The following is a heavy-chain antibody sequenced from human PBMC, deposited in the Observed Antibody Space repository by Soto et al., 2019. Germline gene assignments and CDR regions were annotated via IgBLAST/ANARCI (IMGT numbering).Heavy chain of an antibody. Sequence: GGPVKVSCKASGYTFTVYYMHWVRQAPGQGLEWMGWINPNSGGTNYAQKFQGRVTMTRDTSISTAYMELSRLRSDDTAVYYCARIVAGYYYYGMDVWGQGTTVTVSS. V-gene: IGHV1-2*02. CDR3: ARIVAGYYYYGMDV. CDR1: GYTFTVYY. D-gene: IGHD5-12*01. CDR2: INPNSGGT. J-gene: IGHJ6*02.